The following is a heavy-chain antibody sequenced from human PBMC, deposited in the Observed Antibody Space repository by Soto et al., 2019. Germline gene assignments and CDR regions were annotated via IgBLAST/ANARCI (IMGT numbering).Heavy chain of an antibody. CDR2: VSGTVDST. D-gene: IGHD3-9*01. Sequence: EVQLLESGGGLVQPGGSLRLSCAASGFTFSTYAMSWVRQAPGKGLEWVSTVSGTVDSTYYADSVKGRFTISRDTSKNTLSLQMNSLRVEDTAVYYCAKLGNIMTDFDQWRQGILVSVSS. V-gene: IGHV3-23*01. J-gene: IGHJ4*02. CDR1: GFTFSTYA. CDR3: AKLGNIMTDFDQ.